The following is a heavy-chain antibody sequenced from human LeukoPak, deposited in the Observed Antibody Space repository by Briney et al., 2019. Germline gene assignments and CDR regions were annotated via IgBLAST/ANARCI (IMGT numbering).Heavy chain of an antibody. J-gene: IGHJ6*03. V-gene: IGHV4-59*01. CDR2: IYYTGST. CDR3: ARSLFSAPYYYYYMDV. CDR1: GGSINGYY. D-gene: IGHD3-10*01. Sequence: PSETLSLTCTVSGGSINGYYWGWIRQSPGKGLESLGYIYYTGSTNYNPSLKSRVTTSVDTSKNQFSLKLSSVTAADTAVYYCARSLFSAPYYYYYMDVWGKGTTVTISS.